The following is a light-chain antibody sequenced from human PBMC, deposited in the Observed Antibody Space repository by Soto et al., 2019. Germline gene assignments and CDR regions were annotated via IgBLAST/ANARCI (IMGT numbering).Light chain of an antibody. CDR1: QSVSSSY. CDR3: QQYCSSPWT. Sequence: EIVLTQSPGTLSLSPGERATLSCRASQSVSSSYLAWYQQKPGQAPRPLIYGASSRAIGIPDRFSGRGSGTDFTLTISRLEPEDFAVYYCQQYCSSPWTFGQGTKVEIK. CDR2: GAS. V-gene: IGKV3-20*01. J-gene: IGKJ1*01.